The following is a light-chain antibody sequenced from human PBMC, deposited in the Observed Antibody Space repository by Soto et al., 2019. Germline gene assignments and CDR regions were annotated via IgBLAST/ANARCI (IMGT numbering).Light chain of an antibody. CDR1: QSVSSN. CDR3: QQYNDWPLT. Sequence: EIVMTQSPVTLSVSPGERVTLSCRASQSVSSNLAWYQQKPGQAPSLPIYGAFTRATGIPARFSGTGSGTEFTLTISSLQSEDFALYYCQQYNDWPLTFGQGPRGIS. J-gene: IGKJ1*01. V-gene: IGKV3-15*01. CDR2: GAF.